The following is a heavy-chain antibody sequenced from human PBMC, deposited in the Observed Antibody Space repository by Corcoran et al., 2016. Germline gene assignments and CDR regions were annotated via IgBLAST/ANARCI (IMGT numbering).Heavy chain of an antibody. D-gene: IGHD3-10*01. CDR1: GASVSSNSAA. J-gene: IGHJ1*01. CDR3: ARGPGRFQH. Sequence: QVQLQQLGPGLVKSSQTLSLTCAISGASVSSNSAAWNWVRLSPSRGLELLGRTYYRSRWYSDYAVSVKGRITIKADTSKNQFSLQVNSVTPEDTAVYYCARGPGRFQHWGQGTLVTVSS. V-gene: IGHV6-1*01. CDR2: TYYRSRWYS.